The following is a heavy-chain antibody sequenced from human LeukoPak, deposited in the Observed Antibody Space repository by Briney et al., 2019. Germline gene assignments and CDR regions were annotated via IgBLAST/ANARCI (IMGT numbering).Heavy chain of an antibody. Sequence: SETLSLTCTVSGGSISNYYWSWIRQPPGKGLEWIGYISYIGSTNYNPSLKSRVTISEDTSKNQFSLKLSSVTAADTAVYYCAGSYYYYMGVWGKGTTVTVSS. J-gene: IGHJ6*03. V-gene: IGHV4-59*01. CDR3: AGSYYYYMGV. CDR2: ISYIGST. CDR1: GGSISNYY.